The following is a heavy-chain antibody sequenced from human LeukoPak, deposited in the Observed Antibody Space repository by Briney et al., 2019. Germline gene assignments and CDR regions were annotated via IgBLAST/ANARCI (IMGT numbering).Heavy chain of an antibody. CDR2: ISGNARHT. V-gene: IGHV3-23*01. CDR1: GITFSTYA. D-gene: IGHD3-22*01. Sequence: GWSLRLSCAVSGITFSTYAVCWVRQAPGKGPEWVSTISGNARHTFYADSVRGRFTISRNNSKNTLFLQMDTLRVEDTAIYYCAKDPYCYDTDSLLNPGSSDVWGQGTMVTVSS. J-gene: IGHJ3*01. CDR3: AKDPYCYDTDSLLNPGSSDV.